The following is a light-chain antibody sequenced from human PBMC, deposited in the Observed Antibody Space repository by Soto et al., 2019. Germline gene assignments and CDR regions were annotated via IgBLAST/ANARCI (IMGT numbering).Light chain of an antibody. CDR3: QQYNNWPLLT. V-gene: IGKV3-15*01. CDR2: GAS. CDR1: QSVRSN. J-gene: IGKJ4*01. Sequence: EIVMTQSPATLSVSPGERATLSCRASQSVRSNLAWYQQKSGQAPRLLIYGASTRATGIPARFSGSGSGTELTLTISSLQSEDFAVYYCQQYNNWPLLTFGGGTKVDIK.